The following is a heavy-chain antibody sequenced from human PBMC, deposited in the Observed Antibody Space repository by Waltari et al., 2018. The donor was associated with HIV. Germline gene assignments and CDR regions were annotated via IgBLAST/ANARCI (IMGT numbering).Heavy chain of an antibody. J-gene: IGHJ6*02. CDR2: INPSSGGT. Sequence: QVQLVQSGAEVRKPGASVKVSCKASGYTFTGYYLPWVRQAPGQGLEWMGRINPSSGGTNYARKFQAGVTISRDTSIGAAYMELSSLRPNDTAVYYCARVTTVTGDSYFYYGRDVWGQGTTVTVSS. CDR3: ARVTTVTGDSYFYYGRDV. V-gene: IGHV1-2*06. CDR1: GYTFTGYY. D-gene: IGHD4-17*01.